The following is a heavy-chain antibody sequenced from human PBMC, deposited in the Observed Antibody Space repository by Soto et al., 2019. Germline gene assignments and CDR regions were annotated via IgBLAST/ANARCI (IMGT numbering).Heavy chain of an antibody. D-gene: IGHD5-12*01. CDR2: IKQDGSEK. J-gene: IGHJ6*03. V-gene: IGHV3-7*01. CDR1: GFTFSSYW. CDR3: AREEKYSGYDWPGYYYYYYMDV. Sequence: GGSLRLSCAASGFTFSSYWMSWVRQAPGKGLEWVANIKQDGSEKYYVDSVKGRFTISRDNAKNSLYLQMNSLRAEDTAVYYCAREEKYSGYDWPGYYYYYYMDVWGKGTTVTVSS.